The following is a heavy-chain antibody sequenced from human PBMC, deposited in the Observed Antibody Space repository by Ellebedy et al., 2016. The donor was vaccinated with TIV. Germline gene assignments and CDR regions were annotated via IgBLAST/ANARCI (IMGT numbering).Heavy chain of an antibody. CDR1: GFTFSNAY. J-gene: IGHJ4*02. CDR2: IQRNADGGTA. D-gene: IGHD4-23*01. CDR3: ARWAFARCDY. V-gene: IGHV3-15*01. Sequence: GESLKISXAASGFTFSNAYMSWVRQAPGKGLEWVGRIQRNADGGTADYGAPVKGRFTISRDDSKDTPYLQMSSLKPEDTAVYYCARWAFARCDYWGQGSLVTVSS.